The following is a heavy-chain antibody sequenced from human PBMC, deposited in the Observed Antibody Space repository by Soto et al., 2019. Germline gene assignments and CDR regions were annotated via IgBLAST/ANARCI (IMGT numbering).Heavy chain of an antibody. CDR1: GFIFSNYG. CDR2: IRSNGGNT. J-gene: IGHJ4*02. Sequence: EVNLVETGGALVQPGGSLRLSCATSGFIFSNYGLSWVRQAPGKGLEWGSYIRSNGGNTFYTDSVKGRFTVSRANAEKSSCLEMNSLRGGDTAVYHCAKTPMIRGVTDGLAFWGQGPLVTVSS. D-gene: IGHD3-10*01. V-gene: IGHV3-48*03. CDR3: AKTPMIRGVTDGLAF.